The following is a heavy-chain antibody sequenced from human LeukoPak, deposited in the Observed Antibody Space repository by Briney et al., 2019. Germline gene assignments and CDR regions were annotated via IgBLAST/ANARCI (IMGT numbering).Heavy chain of an antibody. V-gene: IGHV3-33*06. CDR1: GFTFSSYG. D-gene: IGHD3-10*01. CDR2: IWYDGSNK. CDR3: AKGESRFGELSYYYYGMDV. Sequence: GGSLRLSCAASGFTFSSYGMHWVRQAPGKGLEWVAVIWYDGSNKYYADSVKGRFTISRDNSKNTLYLQMNSLRAEDTAVYYCAKGESRFGELSYYYYGMDVWGQGTTVTVSS. J-gene: IGHJ6*02.